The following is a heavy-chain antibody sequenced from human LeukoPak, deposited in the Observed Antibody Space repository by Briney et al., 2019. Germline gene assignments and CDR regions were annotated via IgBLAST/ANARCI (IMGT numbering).Heavy chain of an antibody. V-gene: IGHV3-21*01. CDR1: GFTFSSYS. J-gene: IGHJ4*02. Sequence: GGSLRLSCAASGFTFSSYSMNWVRQAPGKGLEWVSSISSSSSYIYYADSVKGRVTISRDNAKNSLYLQMNSLRAEDTAVYYCARDLPAAIRDPYFDYWGQGTLVTVSS. CDR3: ARDLPAAIRDPYFDY. CDR2: ISSSSSYI. D-gene: IGHD2-2*02.